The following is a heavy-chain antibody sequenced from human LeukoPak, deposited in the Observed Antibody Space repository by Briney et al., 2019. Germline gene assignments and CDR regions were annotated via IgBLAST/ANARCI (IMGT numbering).Heavy chain of an antibody. D-gene: IGHD1-26*01. CDR1: GFTFTYAW. CDR2: IKSKSDGETT. Sequence: GGSLRLSCAASGFTFTYAWMSWVRQAPVKGLEWVGRIKSKSDGETTEYAAPVRGRFTISRDDSKDTLYLHMNNLNTEDTAVYYCSKGIVGGRTDWLDPWGQGTLVTVSS. V-gene: IGHV3-15*01. J-gene: IGHJ5*02. CDR3: SKGIVGGRTDWLDP.